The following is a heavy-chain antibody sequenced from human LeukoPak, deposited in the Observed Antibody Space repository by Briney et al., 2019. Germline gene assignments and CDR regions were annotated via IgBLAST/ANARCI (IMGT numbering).Heavy chain of an antibody. D-gene: IGHD3-10*01. CDR3: ARRFGRMVRRWYFDL. V-gene: IGHV3-21*01. CDR2: ISSSGTNM. J-gene: IGHJ2*01. Sequence: GGSLRLSCEASGFIFNGYTMNWVRQAPGKGLEWVSSISSSGTNMYYADSVKGRFTISRDNAKNSLSLQMNSLRAEDTAVYYCARRFGRMVRRWYFDLWGRGTLVTVSS. CDR1: GFIFNGYT.